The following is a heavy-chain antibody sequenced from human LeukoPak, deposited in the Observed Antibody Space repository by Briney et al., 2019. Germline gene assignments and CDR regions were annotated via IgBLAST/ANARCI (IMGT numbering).Heavy chain of an antibody. D-gene: IGHD3-22*01. Sequence: KPSETLSLTCTVSGGSISSYYWSWIRQPPGKGLEWIGYIYYSGTTNYNPSLRSRVTISLDTSKNQFSLKLSSVTAADTAVYYCASYDSSGYYFDYWGQGTLVTVSS. CDR2: IYYSGTT. J-gene: IGHJ4*02. CDR3: ASYDSSGYYFDY. V-gene: IGHV4-59*01. CDR1: GGSISSYY.